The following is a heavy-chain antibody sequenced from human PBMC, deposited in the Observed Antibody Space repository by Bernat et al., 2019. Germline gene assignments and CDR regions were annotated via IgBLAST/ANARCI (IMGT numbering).Heavy chain of an antibody. CDR2: IYWDDDK. CDR1: GFSLSTSGVG. D-gene: IGHD6-13*01. CDR3: ALQSGGSIAAAGTPGAFDP. J-gene: IGHJ5*02. Sequence: QITLKESGPTLVKPTQTLTLTCTFSGFSLSTSGVGVGWIRQPPGKALEWLALIYWDDDKRYSPSLKSRLTITKDTSKNQVVLTMTNMDPVDTATYYCALQSGGSIAAAGTPGAFDPWGQGTLVTVSS. V-gene: IGHV2-5*02.